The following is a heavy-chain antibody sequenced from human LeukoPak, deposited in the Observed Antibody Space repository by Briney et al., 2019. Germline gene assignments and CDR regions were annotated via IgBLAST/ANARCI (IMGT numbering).Heavy chain of an antibody. CDR3: ARGLVSGSSLFAFDY. V-gene: IGHV3-64*01. J-gene: IGHJ4*02. CDR1: GFTFSSYA. CDR2: ISSNGGST. D-gene: IGHD6-19*01. Sequence: PGGSLRLSCAASGFTFSSYAMHWVRQAPGKGLEYVSAISSNGGSTYYANSVKGRFTISRDNSKNPLYLQMGSLRAEDMAVYYCARGLVSGSSLFAFDYWRQGTLVTVSS.